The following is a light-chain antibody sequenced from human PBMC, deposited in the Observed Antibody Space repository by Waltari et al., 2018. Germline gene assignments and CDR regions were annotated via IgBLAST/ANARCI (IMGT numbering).Light chain of an antibody. Sequence: QSALTQPPSASGSPGQSVTISCTGTSSGVGAYNYVSWYQQHPGKAPKFMIYEVNKRPSGVPDRFSGSKSGNTASLTISGLQAEDEADYYCFSYAGSNTFVFGTGTEVTVL. V-gene: IGLV2-8*01. CDR2: EVN. CDR3: FSYAGSNTFV. J-gene: IGLJ1*01. CDR1: SSGVGAYNY.